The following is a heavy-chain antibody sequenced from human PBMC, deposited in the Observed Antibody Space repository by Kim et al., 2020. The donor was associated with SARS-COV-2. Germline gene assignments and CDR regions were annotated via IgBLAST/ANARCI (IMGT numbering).Heavy chain of an antibody. CDR1: SGSITSFY. J-gene: IGHJ4*02. CDR2: IYYSGST. Sequence: SETLSLTCTLSSGSITSFYWSWIRQPPGKGLEWIGYIYYSGSTNYNPSLHSRVTISLDTSKNQFSLKLSSVTAADTAVYYCARGRISTVDYFDYWGQGTLVTVSS. CDR3: ARGRISTVDYFDY. D-gene: IGHD1-20*01. V-gene: IGHV4-59*01.